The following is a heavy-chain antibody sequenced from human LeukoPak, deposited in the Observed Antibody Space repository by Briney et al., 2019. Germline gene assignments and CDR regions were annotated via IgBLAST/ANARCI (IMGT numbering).Heavy chain of an antibody. CDR2: IFRSGVT. CDR1: GGSISSNNW. D-gene: IGHD2-21*01. CDR3: ARHGALAFHFDI. J-gene: IGHJ3*02. Sequence: SETLSLTCAVSGGSISSNNWWSWVRPSPGEGLAWLGEIFRSGVTNYNPSLKSRVTISMDTSKNQLSLRLSSVTAADTAVYYCARHGALAFHFDIWGQGTVVAVSS. V-gene: IGHV4-4*02.